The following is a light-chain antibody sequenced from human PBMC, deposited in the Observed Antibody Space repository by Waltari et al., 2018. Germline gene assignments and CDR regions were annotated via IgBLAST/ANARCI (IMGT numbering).Light chain of an antibody. CDR3: MQGSHWPPWT. CDR1: QSLVRSDGNTY. J-gene: IGKJ1*01. Sequence: DVVMTQSPLSLPVTLGQPASISCRSSQSLVRSDGNTYLNWFQQRPCQSPRRLIFKVSNRDSGVPDRFSGSGSGTDFTLKISTVEAEDVGVYYCMQGSHWPPWTFGQGTKVEIK. CDR2: KVS. V-gene: IGKV2-30*02.